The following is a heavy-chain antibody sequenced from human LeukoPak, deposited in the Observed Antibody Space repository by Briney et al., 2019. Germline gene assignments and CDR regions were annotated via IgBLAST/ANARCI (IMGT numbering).Heavy chain of an antibody. V-gene: IGHV4-59*01. Sequence: SETLPLTCTDSGGSISSYYWIWIGQPPGKELEGIGWIYHSGSTNYNHSLKSQVSILVDTYKNQCSLKLRTVTAAGSDAYLCARGMGEAEAGPNWFHPWGQGTLVTVPS. D-gene: IGHD6-13*01. CDR3: ARGMGEAEAGPNWFHP. CDR2: IYHSGST. CDR1: GGSISSYY. J-gene: IGHJ5*02.